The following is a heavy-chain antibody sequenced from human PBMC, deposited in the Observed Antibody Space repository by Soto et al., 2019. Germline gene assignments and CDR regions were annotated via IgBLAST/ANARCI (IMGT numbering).Heavy chain of an antibody. J-gene: IGHJ4*02. CDR2: ISSSSSYT. CDR3: ERDHSSGWFDY. Sequence: QVQLVESGGGLVKPGVSLRLSCAASGFTFSDYYMSWIRQAAGKGLEWVSYISSSSSYTNYADSVKGRFTISRDNAKHSLYLHMSSLRDEDPAVYYCERDHSSGWFDYWGQGTLVTVSA. V-gene: IGHV3-11*05. D-gene: IGHD6-19*01. CDR1: GFTFSDYY.